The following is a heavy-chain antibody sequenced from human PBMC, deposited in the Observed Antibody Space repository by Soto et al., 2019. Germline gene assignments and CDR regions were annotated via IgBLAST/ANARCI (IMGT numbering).Heavy chain of an antibody. V-gene: IGHV3-30-3*01. CDR3: AIDPVAYCGGDCRTFDY. CDR1: GFTFSSYA. J-gene: IGHJ4*02. Sequence: QVQLVESGGGVVQPGRSLRLSCAASGFTFSSYAMHWVRQAPGKGLEWVAVISYDGSNKYYADSVKGRFTISRDNSKNTLYLQMNSLRAEDTGVYYCAIDPVAYCGGDCRTFDYWGQGTLVTVSS. CDR2: ISYDGSNK. D-gene: IGHD2-21*02.